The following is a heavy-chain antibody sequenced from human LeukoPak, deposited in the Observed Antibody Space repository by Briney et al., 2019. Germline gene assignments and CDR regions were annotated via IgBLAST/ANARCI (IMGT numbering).Heavy chain of an antibody. J-gene: IGHJ4*02. Sequence: GGSLRLSCAASGFTFNNYWMHWVRQAPGKGLVWVSRINSDGSSTTYADSVKGRFTISRDNAKNTLYLQMNSLRAEDTAMYFCARGSSRSWSGFDYWGQGTLVTASS. V-gene: IGHV3-74*01. CDR3: ARGSSRSWSGFDY. D-gene: IGHD6-13*01. CDR1: GFTFNNYW. CDR2: INSDGSST.